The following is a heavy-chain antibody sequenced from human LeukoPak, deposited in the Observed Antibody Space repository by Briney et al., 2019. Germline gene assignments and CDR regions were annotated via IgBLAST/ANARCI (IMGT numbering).Heavy chain of an antibody. V-gene: IGHV3-30-3*01. CDR2: ISYDGSNK. Sequence: PGGSLRLSCAASGFTFSSYAMHWVRQAPGKGLEWVAVISYDGSNKYYADSVKGRFTISRDNSKNTLYLQMNSLRAEDTAVYYCAREDGDYVFKAFDIWGQGTMVTVSS. CDR1: GFTFSSYA. D-gene: IGHD4-17*01. J-gene: IGHJ3*02. CDR3: AREDGDYVFKAFDI.